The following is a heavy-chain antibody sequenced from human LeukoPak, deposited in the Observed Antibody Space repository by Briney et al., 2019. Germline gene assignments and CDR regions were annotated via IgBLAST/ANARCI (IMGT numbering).Heavy chain of an antibody. CDR3: ARLWWLLRGGDY. Sequence: GGSLRLSCAASGFTVSSNYMSWVRQAPGKGLEWVSVIYSGGSTYYADSVKGRFTISRDNSKNTLYLQMNSLGAEATAPHSYARLWWLLRGGDYSGQGTLVTVSS. J-gene: IGHJ4*02. D-gene: IGHD3-22*01. V-gene: IGHV3-66*02. CDR1: GFTVSSNY. CDR2: IYSGGST.